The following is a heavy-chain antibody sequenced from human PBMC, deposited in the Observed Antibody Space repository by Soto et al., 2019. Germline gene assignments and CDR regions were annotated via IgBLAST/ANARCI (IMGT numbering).Heavy chain of an antibody. V-gene: IGHV3-23*01. D-gene: IGHD2-2*01. Sequence: EVQLLDSGGGLVQPGGSLRLSCAASVFTFRTYAMSWVRQAPGKGLEWVSTISDSGTTYYANSVKGRFTISRDNSRNTLDLQMNSLRVEDTAVYYCAKGGEGSCSRTSCLYFSDSWGQGTLVTVSS. CDR2: ISDSGTT. CDR1: VFTFRTYA. CDR3: AKGGEGSCSRTSCLYFSDS. J-gene: IGHJ5*02.